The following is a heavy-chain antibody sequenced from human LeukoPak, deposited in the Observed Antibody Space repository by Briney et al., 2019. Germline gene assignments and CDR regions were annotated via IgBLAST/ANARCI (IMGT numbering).Heavy chain of an antibody. CDR3: ARDGPRDGYTSHYYDY. J-gene: IGHJ4*02. CDR1: GFTFTSYS. Sequence: GGSLRLSCAASGFTFTSYSMNWVRQAPGKGLEGVSSISGSSSSIYYADSVKGRFTIYRDNAKSSLYLQMNSLRAEDTAVYYCARDGPRDGYTSHYYDYWGQGTLVTVSS. V-gene: IGHV3-21*01. D-gene: IGHD5-24*01. CDR2: ISGSSSSI.